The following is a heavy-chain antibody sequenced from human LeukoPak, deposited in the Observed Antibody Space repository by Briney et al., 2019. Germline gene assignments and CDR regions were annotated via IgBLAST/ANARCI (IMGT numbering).Heavy chain of an antibody. CDR3: ARGRQYQLLSPFDY. CDR2: IIPIFGTA. D-gene: IGHD2-2*01. Sequence: ASVKVSCNASGGTFSSYAISWVRQAPGQGLEWMGGIIPIFGTANYAQKFQGRVTITADESTSTAYMELSSLRSEDTAVYYCARGRQYQLLSPFDYWGQGTLVTVSS. CDR1: GGTFSSYA. V-gene: IGHV1-69*13. J-gene: IGHJ4*02.